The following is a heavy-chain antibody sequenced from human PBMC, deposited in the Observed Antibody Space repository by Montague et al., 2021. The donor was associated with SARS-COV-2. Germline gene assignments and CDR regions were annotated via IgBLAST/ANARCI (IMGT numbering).Heavy chain of an antibody. J-gene: IGHJ6*02. CDR3: AAQADYYYYYLDV. CDR2: IYDSGNA. CDR1: GGSIRNYY. Sequence: SETLSLTCAVSGGSIRNYYWSWIRQPPGRGLEWIAYIYDSGNADYNPSLKSRVTILVDTSKNQFSLKLSSVTAADTAVYYCAAQADYYYYYLDVWGQGTTVTVS. V-gene: IGHV4-59*08.